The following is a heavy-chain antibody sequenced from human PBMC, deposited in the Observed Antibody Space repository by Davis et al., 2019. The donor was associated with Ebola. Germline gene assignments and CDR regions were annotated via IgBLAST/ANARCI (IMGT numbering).Heavy chain of an antibody. V-gene: IGHV3-7*01. CDR2: IKQDGSEK. D-gene: IGHD5-24*01. CDR1: GFTFSSYA. Sequence: PGGSLRLSCAASGFTFSSYAMHWVRQAPGKGLEWVANIKQDGSEKYYVDSVKGRFTISRDNAKNSLYLQMNSLRAEDTAVYYCAKDPRWLQQPYWGQGTLVTVSS. CDR3: AKDPRWLQQPY. J-gene: IGHJ4*02.